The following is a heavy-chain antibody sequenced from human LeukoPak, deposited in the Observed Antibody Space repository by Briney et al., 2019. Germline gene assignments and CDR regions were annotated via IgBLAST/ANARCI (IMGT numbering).Heavy chain of an antibody. J-gene: IGHJ3*02. Sequence: GGSLRLSCAASGFTFSSYAMHWVRQAPGKGLEWVAVISYDGSNKYYADSVKGRFTISRDNSKNTLYLQMNSLRAEDTAVYYCASSSSQDAFDIWGQGTMVTVSS. CDR1: GFTFSSYA. V-gene: IGHV3-30-3*01. D-gene: IGHD6-6*01. CDR2: ISYDGSNK. CDR3: ASSSSQDAFDI.